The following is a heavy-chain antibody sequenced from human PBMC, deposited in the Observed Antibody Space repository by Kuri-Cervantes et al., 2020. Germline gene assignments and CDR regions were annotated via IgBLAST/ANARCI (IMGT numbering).Heavy chain of an antibody. CDR2: IYHSGST. D-gene: IGHD2-2*01. CDR3: ARAHHCSSTSCSGDYFDY. Sequence: SETLSLTCAVSGYPIISGYYWGWIRQPPGKGLEWIGSIYHSGSTYYNPSLKSRVTISGDTSKNQFSLKQSSVTAADTAVYYCARAHHCSSTSCSGDYFDYWGQGTLVTVSS. V-gene: IGHV4-38-2*01. CDR1: GYPIISGYY. J-gene: IGHJ4*02.